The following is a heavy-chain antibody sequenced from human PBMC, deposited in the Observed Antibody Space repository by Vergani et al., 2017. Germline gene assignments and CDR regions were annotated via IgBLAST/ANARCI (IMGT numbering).Heavy chain of an antibody. D-gene: IGHD6-13*01. V-gene: IGHV4-34*03. J-gene: IGHJ4*02. CDR3: RAAAGTRGYFDY. CDR2: INHSGST. CDR1: GGSFSGYY. Sequence: QVQLQQWGAGLLKPSETLSLTCAVYGGSFSGYYWSWIRQPPGKGLERIGEINHSGSTNYNPSLKSRVTISVDTSKNQFSLKLSSVTAADTAVYYCRAAAGTRGYFDYWGQGTLVTVSS.